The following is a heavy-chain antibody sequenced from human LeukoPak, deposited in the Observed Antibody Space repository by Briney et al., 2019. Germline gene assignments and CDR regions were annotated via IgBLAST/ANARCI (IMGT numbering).Heavy chain of an antibody. CDR3: ARRKKNGWFDP. J-gene: IGHJ5*02. CDR1: GYTFTGYY. V-gene: IGHV1-2*06. CDR2: ISPNSGGT. D-gene: IGHD2-8*01. Sequence: ASVKVSCKASGYTFTGYYIHWVRQAPGQGLEWMGRISPNSGGTNYAQKFQGRVTMTRDTSISAAYLELSRLRSDDTAVYYCARRKKNGWFDPWGQGTLVTVSS.